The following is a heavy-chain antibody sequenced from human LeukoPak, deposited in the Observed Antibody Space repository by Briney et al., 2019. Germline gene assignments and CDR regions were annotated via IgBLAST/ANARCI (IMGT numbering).Heavy chain of an antibody. Sequence: ASVKVSCKASGYTFTNLGISWVRQAPGQGLEWMGWISAYNGNTNYAQKLQGRVTITAGKSTSTAYMELSSLRSEDTAVYYCARRTDILTGYYRSRAFDIWGQGTMVTVSS. D-gene: IGHD3-9*01. V-gene: IGHV1-18*01. CDR1: GYTFTNLG. CDR3: ARRTDILTGYYRSRAFDI. J-gene: IGHJ3*02. CDR2: ISAYNGNT.